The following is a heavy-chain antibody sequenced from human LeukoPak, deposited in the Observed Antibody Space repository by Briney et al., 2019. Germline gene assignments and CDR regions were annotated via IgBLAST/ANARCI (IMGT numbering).Heavy chain of an antibody. CDR1: GGSISSSSYY. CDR2: IYYSGST. V-gene: IGHV4-39*01. Sequence: PSETLSLTCTVSGGSISSSSYYWGWIRQPPGKGLEWIGSIYYSGSTYYNPSLKSRVTISVDTSKNQFSLKLSSVTAADTAVYYCARLVSDYMDYWGQGTLVTVSS. D-gene: IGHD6-19*01. CDR3: ARLVSDYMDY. J-gene: IGHJ4*02.